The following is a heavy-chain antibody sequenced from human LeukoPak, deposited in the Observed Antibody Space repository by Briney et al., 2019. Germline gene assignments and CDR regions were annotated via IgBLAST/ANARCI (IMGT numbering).Heavy chain of an antibody. D-gene: IGHD2-15*01. CDR1: GYTFTGYY. CDR3: ARDGGGGGYYYFYGLDV. J-gene: IGHJ6*02. CDR2: VNPYSGGT. V-gene: IGHV1-2*02. Sequence: ASVKVSCKASGYTFTGYYLHWVRQAPGQGLEWMGWVNPYSGGTNYVQKFQGRVTMTRDTSISTAYMELSSLRSDDTAVYYCARDGGGGGYYYFYGLDVWGQGTTVTVSS.